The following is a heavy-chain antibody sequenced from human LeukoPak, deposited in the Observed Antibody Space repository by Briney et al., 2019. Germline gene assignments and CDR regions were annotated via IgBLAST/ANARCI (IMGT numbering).Heavy chain of an antibody. CDR3: ARVADPSKYQLLTSRSTWFDP. CDR1: GYTFTSYG. D-gene: IGHD2-2*01. Sequence: ASVKVSCKASGYTFTSYGISWVRQAPGQGLEWMGWFSAYNGNTNYVQKLQGRVSLTTDTFPSTAYMELRSLRSDDTAVYYCARVADPSKYQLLTSRSTWFDPWGQGTLVTVSS. J-gene: IGHJ5*02. V-gene: IGHV1-18*01. CDR2: FSAYNGNT.